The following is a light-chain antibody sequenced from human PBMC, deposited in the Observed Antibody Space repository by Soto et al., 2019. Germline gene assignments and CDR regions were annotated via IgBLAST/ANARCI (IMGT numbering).Light chain of an antibody. Sequence: EIVMTQSPATLSVSPGERATLSCRASQSVSSNLAWYQQKPGQAPRLLIYGASTSATGIPARFSGSGSGTEFTLIISSLQSEDFAVYYCHQYNDSPLTFGGGTEVEIK. CDR2: GAS. J-gene: IGKJ4*01. CDR1: QSVSSN. CDR3: HQYNDSPLT. V-gene: IGKV3-15*01.